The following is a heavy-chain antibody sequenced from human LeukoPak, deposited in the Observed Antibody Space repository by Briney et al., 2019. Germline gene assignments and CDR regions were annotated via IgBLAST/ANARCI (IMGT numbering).Heavy chain of an antibody. CDR1: GGSISSYY. V-gene: IGHV4-59*12. CDR3: ARRVAENDRVFDY. J-gene: IGHJ4*02. D-gene: IGHD6-19*01. CDR2: IYYSGST. Sequence: SETLSLTCTVSGGSISSYYWSWIQQPPGKGLEWIGYIYYSGSTNYNPSLKSRVTISVDTSKNQFSLKLSSVTAADTAVYYCARRVAENDRVFDYGGRETLVTVPS.